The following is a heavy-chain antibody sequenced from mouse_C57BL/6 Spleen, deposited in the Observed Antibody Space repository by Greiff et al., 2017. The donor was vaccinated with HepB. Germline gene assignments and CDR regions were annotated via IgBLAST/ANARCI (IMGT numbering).Heavy chain of an antibody. V-gene: IGHV1-82*01. CDR1: GYAFSSSW. J-gene: IGHJ2*01. CDR2: IYPGDGDT. CDR3: ARGLRVDY. D-gene: IGHD2-4*01. Sequence: VQLQQSGPELVKPGASVKISCKASGYAFSSSWMNWVKQRPGQGLEWIGRIYPGDGDTNYNGKFKGKATLTADKSSSTAYMQLSSLTSEDSAVYFCARGLRVDYWGQGTTLTVSS.